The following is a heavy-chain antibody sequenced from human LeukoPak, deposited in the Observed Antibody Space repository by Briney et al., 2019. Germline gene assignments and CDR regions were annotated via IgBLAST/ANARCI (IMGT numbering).Heavy chain of an antibody. CDR3: ARDQGGSGGN. V-gene: IGHV3-21*01. D-gene: IGHD3-10*01. CDR2: ISSSGTYI. CDR1: GFTFSSYS. J-gene: IGHJ4*02. Sequence: GGSLRLSCAASGFTFSSYSMHWVRPAPWKGLEWVSSISSSGTYIYYADSVKGRFTISRDNAKNSVHLQMNSLRAEDTAVYYCARDQGGSGGNWGQGTLVTVSS.